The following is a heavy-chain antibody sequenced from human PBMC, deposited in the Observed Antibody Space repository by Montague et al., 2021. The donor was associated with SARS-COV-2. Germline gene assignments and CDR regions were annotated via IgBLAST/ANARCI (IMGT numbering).Heavy chain of an antibody. CDR3: ARGHQGVAMIVVVMIGAEYYFDY. CDR1: GGSFNDYS. V-gene: IGHV4-34*01. D-gene: IGHD3-22*01. CDR2: ITHGGNT. Sequence: SETLSLTCAVYGGSFNDYSWSWIRQPPGKGLEWIGEITHGGNTNXSPSLKSRVTISADTSKNQFSLKLKSVTAADTANYYCARGHQGVAMIVVVMIGAEYYFDYWGQGSLVTVSS. J-gene: IGHJ4*02.